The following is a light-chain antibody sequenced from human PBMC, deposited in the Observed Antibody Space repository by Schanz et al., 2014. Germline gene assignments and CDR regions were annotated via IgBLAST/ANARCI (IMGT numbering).Light chain of an antibody. CDR1: QSVSSN. CDR2: GAS. CDR3: QQYGSSLWT. Sequence: VMTQSPATLSVSPGESATLSCRASQSVSSNLAWFQQKPGQAPRLLIYGASSRATGIPDRFSGSGSGTDFTLTISRLEPEDFAVYYCQQYGSSLWTFGQGTKVEIK. J-gene: IGKJ1*01. V-gene: IGKV3-20*01.